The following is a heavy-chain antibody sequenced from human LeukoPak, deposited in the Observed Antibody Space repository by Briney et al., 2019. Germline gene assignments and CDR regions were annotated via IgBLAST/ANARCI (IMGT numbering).Heavy chain of an antibody. Sequence: SQTLSLTCTVSGGSISSGSYYWSWIRQPAGKGLEWIGRIYTSGSTNYNPSLKSRVTISVDTSKNQFSLKLSSVTAADTAVYYCAALYGSGSYYNPFDYWGQGTLVTVSS. CDR2: IYTSGST. CDR1: GGSISSGSYY. V-gene: IGHV4-61*02. D-gene: IGHD3-10*01. CDR3: AALYGSGSYYNPFDY. J-gene: IGHJ4*02.